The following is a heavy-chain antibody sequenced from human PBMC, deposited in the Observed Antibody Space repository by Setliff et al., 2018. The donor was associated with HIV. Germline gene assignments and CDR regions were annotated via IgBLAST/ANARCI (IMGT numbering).Heavy chain of an antibody. V-gene: IGHV3-11*04. D-gene: IGHD3-10*01. CDR3: AIIRVNGSPY. CDR2: ITSSGTTT. J-gene: IGHJ4*02. CDR1: GFSFSDYY. Sequence: GGSLRLSCAASGFSFSDYYMTWVRQAPGRGLGWVSYITSSGTTTLYGDSMRGRFTASRDNAESSMYLQMNNLRAEDTAVYYCAIIRVNGSPYWGQGTPVTVSS.